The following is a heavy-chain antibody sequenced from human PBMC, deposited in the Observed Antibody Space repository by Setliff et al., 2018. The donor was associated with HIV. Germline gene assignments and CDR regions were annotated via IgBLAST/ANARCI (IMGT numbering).Heavy chain of an antibody. Sequence: GGSLRLSCAASGFTFSIYAMSWVRQAPGKGLEWVSGISGSGGTTNYADSVRGRFTISRDNSKNTLYLQMNSLRAEDTAVYYCAKSSWWEPRAYWGQGTLVTVSS. CDR2: ISGSGGTT. CDR3: AKSSWWEPRAY. V-gene: IGHV3-23*01. CDR1: GFTFSIYA. J-gene: IGHJ4*02. D-gene: IGHD2-15*01.